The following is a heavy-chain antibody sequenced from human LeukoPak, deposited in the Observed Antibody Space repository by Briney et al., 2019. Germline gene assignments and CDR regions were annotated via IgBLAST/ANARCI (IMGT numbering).Heavy chain of an antibody. J-gene: IGHJ4*02. D-gene: IGHD4-23*01. CDR3: ARGPGKGGNSHFDY. CDR2: ISSSSSYI. Sequence: GGSLGLSCAASGFTFSSYSMNWVRQAPGKGLEWVSSISSSSSYIYYADSVKGRFTISRDNAKNSLYLQMNSLRAEDTAVYYCARGPGKGGNSHFDYWGQGTLVTVSS. CDR1: GFTFSSYS. V-gene: IGHV3-21*01.